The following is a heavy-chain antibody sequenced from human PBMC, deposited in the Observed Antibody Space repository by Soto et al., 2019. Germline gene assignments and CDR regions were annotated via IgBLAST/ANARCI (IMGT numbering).Heavy chain of an antibody. D-gene: IGHD5-18*01. CDR2: ISYDGSNK. J-gene: IGHJ6*02. CDR3: ARDSGSWLRYYYYGMDV. V-gene: IGHV3-30-3*01. CDR1: GFTFSSYA. Sequence: GGSLRLSCAASGFTFSSYAMHWVRQAPGKGLEWVAVISYDGSNKYYADSVKGRFTISRDNSKNTLYLQMNSLRAEDTAVYYCARDSGSWLRYYYYGMDVWGQGTTVTVSS.